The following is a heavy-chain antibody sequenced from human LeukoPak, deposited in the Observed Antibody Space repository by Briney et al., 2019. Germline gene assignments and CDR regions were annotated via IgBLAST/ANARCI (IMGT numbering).Heavy chain of an antibody. Sequence: GGSLRPSCAASGFIFINYGMHWVRQAPGKGLEWVAVIWNDGSNKYYADSVKGRFTISRDNSKNTLYLQVDSLRADDTAVYFCARGVAHTGYYFDYWGQGALVIVST. V-gene: IGHV3-33*01. CDR1: GFIFINYG. CDR3: ARGVAHTGYYFDY. D-gene: IGHD5-12*01. J-gene: IGHJ4*02. CDR2: IWNDGSNK.